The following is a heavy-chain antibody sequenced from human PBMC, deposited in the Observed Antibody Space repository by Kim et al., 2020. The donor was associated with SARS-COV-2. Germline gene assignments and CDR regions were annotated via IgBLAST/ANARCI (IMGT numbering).Heavy chain of an antibody. CDR2: IYYSGST. CDR3: ARERYYGSGRLFDY. V-gene: IGHV4-59*01. D-gene: IGHD3-10*01. CDR1: GGSISSYY. J-gene: IGHJ4*02. Sequence: SETLSLTCTVSGGSISSYYWSWIRQPPGKGLEWIGYIYYSGSTNYNPSLNSRVTISVDTSKNQFSLKLSSVTAADTAVYYCARERYYGSGRLFDYWGQGTLVTVSS.